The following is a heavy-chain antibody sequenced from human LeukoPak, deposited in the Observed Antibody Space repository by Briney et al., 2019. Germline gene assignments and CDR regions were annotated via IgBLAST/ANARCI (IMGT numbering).Heavy chain of an antibody. CDR2: TYYRSKWYN. J-gene: IGHJ6*03. D-gene: IGHD3-22*01. CDR3: ASGVYDSSGYYHYYYYYMDV. Sequence: SQTLSLTCAISGDSVSSNSAASNWIRQSPSRGLEWLGRTYYRSKWYNDYAVSVKSRITINPDTSKNQFSLQLNSVTPEDTAVYYCASGVYDSSGYYHYYYYYMDVWGKGTTVTVSS. CDR1: GDSVSSNSAA. V-gene: IGHV6-1*01.